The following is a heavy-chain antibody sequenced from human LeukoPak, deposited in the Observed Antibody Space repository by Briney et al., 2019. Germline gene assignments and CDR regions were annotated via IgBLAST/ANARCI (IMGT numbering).Heavy chain of an antibody. Sequence: SVKVSCKASGGTFSSYAISWVRQAPGQGLEWMGGIIPIFGTANYAQKFQGRVTITADESTSTAYMELSSLRSEDTAVYYCARGHRDFWSGYFIYYYYGMDVWGQGTTVTVSS. D-gene: IGHD3-3*01. CDR1: GGTFSSYA. CDR2: IIPIFGTA. V-gene: IGHV1-69*13. J-gene: IGHJ6*02. CDR3: ARGHRDFWSGYFIYYYYGMDV.